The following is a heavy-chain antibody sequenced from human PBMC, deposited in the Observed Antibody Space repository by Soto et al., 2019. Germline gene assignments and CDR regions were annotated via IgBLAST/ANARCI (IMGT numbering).Heavy chain of an antibody. CDR3: ARIRGNYERIGGWFDP. Sequence: QVTLKESGPVLVKPTETLTLTCTVSGFSLSNARMGVSWIRQPPGKALEWLAHIFSNDEKSYSTSLKSRLTIAKDTSKSQVVLTMTNMDPVDTATCYCARIRGNYERIGGWFDPWGQGTLVTVSS. CDR1: GFSLSNARMG. J-gene: IGHJ5*02. CDR2: IFSNDEK. V-gene: IGHV2-26*01. D-gene: IGHD3-3*01.